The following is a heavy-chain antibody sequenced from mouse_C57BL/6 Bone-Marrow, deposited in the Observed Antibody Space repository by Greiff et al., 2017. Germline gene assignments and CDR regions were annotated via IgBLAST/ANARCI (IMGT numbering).Heavy chain of an antibody. J-gene: IGHJ2*01. V-gene: IGHV1-78*01. CDR3: ARDYYGRHPYYFDY. CDR2: IYPRDGST. Sequence: QVQLQQSDAELVKPGASVKISCKVSGYTFTDHTIHWMKQRPEQGLEWIGYIYPRDGSTKYNEKFKGKATLTADKSSRTAYMQLNSLTSEDSAVYSCARDYYGRHPYYFDYWGQGTTLTVSS. CDR1: GYTFTDHT. D-gene: IGHD1-2*01.